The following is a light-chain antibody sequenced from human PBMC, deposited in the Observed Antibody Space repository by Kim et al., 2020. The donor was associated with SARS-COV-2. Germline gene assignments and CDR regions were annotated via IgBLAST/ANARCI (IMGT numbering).Light chain of an antibody. CDR3: QQRFNWPLT. Sequence: LSPGERPTLSCRVSQSVTYYLAWYQQRPGQAPRLLIYDASKRATGIPARFSGTGSGTDFTLTISSLEPEDSAVYYCQQRFNWPLTFGGGTKVEIK. CDR1: QSVTYY. CDR2: DAS. J-gene: IGKJ4*01. V-gene: IGKV3-11*01.